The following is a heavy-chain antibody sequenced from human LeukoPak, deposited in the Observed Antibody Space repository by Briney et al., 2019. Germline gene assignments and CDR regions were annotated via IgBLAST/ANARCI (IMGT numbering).Heavy chain of an antibody. Sequence: SETLSLTCAVSGGSFSGYYWSWIRQPPGKGLEWIGEINHSGSTNYNPSLKSRVTISVDTSKNQFSLKLSSVTAADTAVYYCARGRASSSWYPLEYFQHWGQGTLVTVSS. D-gene: IGHD6-13*01. CDR1: GGSFSGYY. CDR2: INHSGST. J-gene: IGHJ1*01. CDR3: ARGRASSSWYPLEYFQH. V-gene: IGHV4-34*01.